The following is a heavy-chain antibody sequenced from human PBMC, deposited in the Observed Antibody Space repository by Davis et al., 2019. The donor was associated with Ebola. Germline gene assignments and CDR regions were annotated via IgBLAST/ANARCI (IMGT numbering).Heavy chain of an antibody. CDR1: AISLKSCA. D-gene: IGHD2-8*02. Sequence: PGGSLRLSCVVSAISLKSCAMSWVRQAPGKGLEWVAAIGSDGGTHYTGSVRGRFTISRDDSKNTLFLQMNSLRGEDTAIYYCAKDLFWWSASDVWGQGTTVAVS. V-gene: IGHV3-23*01. CDR3: AKDLFWWSASDV. J-gene: IGHJ6*02. CDR2: IGSDGGT.